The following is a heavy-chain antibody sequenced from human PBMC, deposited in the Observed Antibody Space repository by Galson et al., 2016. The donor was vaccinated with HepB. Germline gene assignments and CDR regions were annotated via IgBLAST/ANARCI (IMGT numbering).Heavy chain of an antibody. J-gene: IGHJ6*02. Sequence: SETLSLTCTVSGGSISSRSYYWGWIRQSPGKGLEWIGTIYYSGSTYNPSLKSRVTIFVDTSKNQFSLKVSSVTAADTAVYYCARHNYGSGSAPYNYGMDVWGQGTTITVSS. CDR2: IYYSGST. D-gene: IGHD3-10*01. CDR3: ARHNYGSGSAPYNYGMDV. CDR1: GGSISSRSYY. V-gene: IGHV4-39*01.